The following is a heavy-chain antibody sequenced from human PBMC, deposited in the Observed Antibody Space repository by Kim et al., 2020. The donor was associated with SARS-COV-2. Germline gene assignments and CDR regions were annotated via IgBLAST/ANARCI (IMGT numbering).Heavy chain of an antibody. J-gene: IGHJ6*02. CDR3: AKGLEPHAYWVAFDV. Sequence: GGSLSLSCEGSGFDFDSFALTWVRQAPGKCLEWVSRITSRDIVMYYADSIKGRFTTTRDNSKAYLHMRGLRGDDTAIYYCAKGLEPHAYWVAFDVWGQGTAVTV. D-gene: IGHD3-16*01. V-gene: IGHV3-23*01. CDR2: ITSRDIVM. CDR1: GFDFDSFA.